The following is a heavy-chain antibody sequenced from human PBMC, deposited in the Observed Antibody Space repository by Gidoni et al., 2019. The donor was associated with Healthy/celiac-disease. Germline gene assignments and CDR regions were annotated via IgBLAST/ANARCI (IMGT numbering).Heavy chain of an antibody. V-gene: IGHV4-59*01. CDR2: IYYSGST. J-gene: IGHJ6*02. D-gene: IGHD2-15*01. CDR1: GGSIGSYY. Sequence: QVQLQESGPGLVKPSETLSLPCTVSGGSIGSYYWSWIRQPPGKGLEWIGYIYYSGSTNYNPSLKSRVVISVDTSKNQFSLKLRSVTAADTAVFYCARGLLDYYFYGMDVWGQGTTVTVSS. CDR3: ARGLLDYYFYGMDV.